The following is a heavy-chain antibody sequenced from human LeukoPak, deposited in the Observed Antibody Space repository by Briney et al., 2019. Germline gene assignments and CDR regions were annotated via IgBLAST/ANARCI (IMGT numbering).Heavy chain of an antibody. CDR1: GFTFSSYA. D-gene: IGHD3-10*01. V-gene: IGHV3-30-3*01. Sequence: GGSLRLSCAASGFTFSSYAMHWVRQAPGKGLEWVAVISYDGSNKYYADSVKGRFTISRDNSKNTLYLQMNSLRAEDTAVYYCARDPGAGMVRGAFDIWGQGTMVTVSS. CDR2: ISYDGSNK. CDR3: ARDPGAGMVRGAFDI. J-gene: IGHJ3*02.